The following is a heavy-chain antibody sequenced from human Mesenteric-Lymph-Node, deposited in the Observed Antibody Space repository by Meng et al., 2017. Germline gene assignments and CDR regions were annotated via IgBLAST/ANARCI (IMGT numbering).Heavy chain of an antibody. Sequence: GESLKISCAASGFTFSSFAMGWVRQAPGKGLEWVSRIDSDGTDISYAESVKGRFTISRDSAKNTLYLQMNSLSSEDTAVYYCARVGYYDSSNYYAYFKYWGQGTLVTVSS. V-gene: IGHV3-74*01. J-gene: IGHJ1*01. CDR2: IDSDGTDI. CDR3: ARVGYYDSSNYYAYFKY. D-gene: IGHD3-22*01. CDR1: GFTFSSFA.